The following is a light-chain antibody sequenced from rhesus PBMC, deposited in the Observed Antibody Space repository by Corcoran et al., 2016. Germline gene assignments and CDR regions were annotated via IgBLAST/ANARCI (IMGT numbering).Light chain of an antibody. Sequence: DTQMTQSPSSLSASVGDRVTITCRASQDISTYLNWYQQKPGKTPKRLIFGASNLESGVPSRFSGSGSGTDFNLTISSLQPEDFATYYCLQYNSDPFTFGPGTKLDIK. CDR3: LQYNSDPFT. CDR1: QDISTY. CDR2: GAS. J-gene: IGKJ3*01. V-gene: IGKV1-43*02.